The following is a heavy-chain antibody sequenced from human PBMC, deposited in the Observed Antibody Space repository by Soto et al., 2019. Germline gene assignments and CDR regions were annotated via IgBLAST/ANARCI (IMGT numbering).Heavy chain of an antibody. V-gene: IGHV4-59*01. Sequence: SETLSLTCTVSGGSISSYYWSWIRQPPGKGLEWIGYIYYSGSTNYNPSLKSRVTISVDTSKNQFSLKLSSVTAADTAVYYCARDWEESGGYYYYMDVWGKGTTVTVSS. CDR2: IYYSGST. CDR1: GGSISSYY. D-gene: IGHD3-16*01. CDR3: ARDWEESGGYYYYMDV. J-gene: IGHJ6*03.